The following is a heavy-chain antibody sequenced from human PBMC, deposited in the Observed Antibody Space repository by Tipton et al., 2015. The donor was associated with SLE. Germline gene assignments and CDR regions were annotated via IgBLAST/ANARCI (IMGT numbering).Heavy chain of an antibody. Sequence: TLSLTCAVYGGSFSGYYWSWIRQPPGKGLEWIGEINHRGGTTYNASLKSRDTMSVDTSKNQFSLKLSSVTAADTAVYYCARVPGLVRDYFHYYYMDVWGKGTTVPVSS. CDR2: INHRGGT. CDR1: GGSFSGYY. V-gene: IGHV4-34*01. CDR3: ARVPGLVRDYFHYYYMDV. D-gene: IGHD3/OR15-3a*01. J-gene: IGHJ6*03.